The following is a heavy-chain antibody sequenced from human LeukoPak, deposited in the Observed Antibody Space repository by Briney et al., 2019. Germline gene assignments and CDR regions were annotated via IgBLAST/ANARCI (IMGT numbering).Heavy chain of an antibody. CDR1: GYKFINYG. J-gene: IGHJ2*01. V-gene: IGHV1-18*01. Sequence: ASVKVSCKASGYKFINYGISWVRQAPGQGLEWMGWISAYNGNTNYAQKLQGRVTMTTDTSTSTAYMELRSLRSDDTAVYYCARADAHWYFDLWGRGTLVAVSS. CDR2: ISAYNGNT. CDR3: ARADAHWYFDL.